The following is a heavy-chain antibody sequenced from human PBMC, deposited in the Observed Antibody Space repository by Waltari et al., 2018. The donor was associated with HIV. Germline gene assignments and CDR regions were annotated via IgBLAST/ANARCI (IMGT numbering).Heavy chain of an antibody. CDR3: ARGREHASPRDFQY. CDR1: AGSVTQFY. V-gene: IGHV4-59*02. Sequence: QVQLQESGPRLVKPSETLSLTCNVSAGSVTQFYWSWIRQSPEKGLEWIGYIYENGRASYNPSLKGRVTISLDTSKSQFSLKVSSVTTEDAAMYYCARGREHASPRDFQYWGQGAPVSVSS. D-gene: IGHD3-10*01. CDR2: IYENGRA. J-gene: IGHJ1*01.